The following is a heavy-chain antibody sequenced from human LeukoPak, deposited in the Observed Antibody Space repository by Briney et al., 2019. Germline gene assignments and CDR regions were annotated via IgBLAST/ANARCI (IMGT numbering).Heavy chain of an antibody. V-gene: IGHV4-39*07. CDR2: GDYSGGT. J-gene: IGHJ5*02. CDR1: GDSFSSVKDY. CDR3: ARAARLVVPAAINWFDP. D-gene: IGHD2-2*01. Sequence: SETLSLTCTVSGDSFSSVKDYWAWIRQPPGKGLEWIASGDYSGGTYYNPSLESRVAISADTSKNQFSLKLSSVTAADTAVYYCARAARLVVPAAINWFDPWGQGTLVTVSS.